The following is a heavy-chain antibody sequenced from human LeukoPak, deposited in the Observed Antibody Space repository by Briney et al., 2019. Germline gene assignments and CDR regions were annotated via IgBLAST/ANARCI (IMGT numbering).Heavy chain of an antibody. CDR2: IWYDGSNK. Sequence: GGSLRLSCAASGFTFSSYGMHWVRQAPDKGLEWVAVIWYDGSNKSYADSVKGRFTISRYNSKNTLYLQINHLRAEDTAAYYFAEDRRDSVVGGAAGGGGDLDYWGQGTLVTVSS. CDR1: GFTFSSYG. D-gene: IGHD2-15*01. V-gene: IGHV3-33*06. CDR3: AEDRRDSVVGGAAGGGGDLDY. J-gene: IGHJ4*02.